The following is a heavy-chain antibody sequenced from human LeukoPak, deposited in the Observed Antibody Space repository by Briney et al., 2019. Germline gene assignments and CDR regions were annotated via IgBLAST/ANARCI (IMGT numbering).Heavy chain of an antibody. CDR1: GGSISSYY. J-gene: IGHJ5*02. V-gene: IGHV4-59*01. Sequence: SETLSLTCTVSGGSISSYYWSWIRQPPGKGLEWIGYIYYSGSTNYNPSPKSRVTISVDTSKNQFSLKLSSVTAADTAVYYCARGGSSWYNWFDPWGQGTLVTVSS. CDR2: IYYSGST. CDR3: ARGGSSWYNWFDP. D-gene: IGHD6-13*01.